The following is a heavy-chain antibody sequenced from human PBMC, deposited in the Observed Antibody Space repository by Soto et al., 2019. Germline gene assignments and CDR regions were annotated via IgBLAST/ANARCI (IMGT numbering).Heavy chain of an antibody. J-gene: IGHJ4*02. D-gene: IGHD6-19*01. CDR1: GYTFTSYA. Sequence: ASVKVSCKASGYTFTSYAMHWVRQAPGQRLEWMGWINAGNGNTKYPQKFQGRVTITRDTSASTAYMELSSLRSEDTAVYYCATNPYSSGWYDMSNWGQGTLVTVSS. V-gene: IGHV1-3*01. CDR2: INAGNGNT. CDR3: ATNPYSSGWYDMSN.